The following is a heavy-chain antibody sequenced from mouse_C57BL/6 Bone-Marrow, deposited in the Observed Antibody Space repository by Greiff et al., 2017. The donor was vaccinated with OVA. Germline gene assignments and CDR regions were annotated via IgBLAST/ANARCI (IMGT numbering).Heavy chain of an antibody. J-gene: IGHJ2*01. CDR2: IWWDDDK. CDR1: GFSLSTFGMG. CDR3: ASHLDYYGSSYGYFDY. Sequence: QVTLKVSGPGILQPSQTLSLTCSFSGFSLSTFGMGVGWIRQPSGKGLEWLAHIWWDDDKYYNPALKSRLTISKDTSKNQVFLKIANVDTADTATYYCASHLDYYGSSYGYFDYWGQGTTLTVSS. D-gene: IGHD1-1*01. V-gene: IGHV8-8*01.